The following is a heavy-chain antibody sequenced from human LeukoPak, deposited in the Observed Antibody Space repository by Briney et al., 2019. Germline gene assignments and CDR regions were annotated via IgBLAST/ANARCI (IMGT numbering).Heavy chain of an antibody. CDR3: ANTILTGAL. Sequence: GGSLRLSCVGSGFTFNNAWMNWVRQAPGKGLEWVSSISSSSSHIYYADSVKGRFTISRDNAKNSLYLQMNSLRAEDTAVYYCANTILTGALWGQGTLVTVSS. V-gene: IGHV3-21*01. D-gene: IGHD2-2*02. CDR2: ISSSSSHI. CDR1: GFTFNNAW. J-gene: IGHJ4*02.